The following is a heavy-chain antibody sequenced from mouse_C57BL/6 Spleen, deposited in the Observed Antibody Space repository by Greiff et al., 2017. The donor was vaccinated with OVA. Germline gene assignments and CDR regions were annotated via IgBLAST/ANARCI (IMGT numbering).Heavy chain of an antibody. CDR3: ARQEDGGYYRGVDAMDY. Sequence: VKLMESGAELVKPGASVKLSCKASGYTFTEYTIHWVKQRSGQGLEWIGWFYPGSGSIKYNEKFKDKATLTADKSSSPVYMELSRLTSEDSAVDFCARQEDGGYYRGVDAMDYWGQGTSVTVSS. V-gene: IGHV1-62-2*01. D-gene: IGHD2-3*01. CDR1: GYTFTEYT. J-gene: IGHJ4*01. CDR2: FYPGSGSI.